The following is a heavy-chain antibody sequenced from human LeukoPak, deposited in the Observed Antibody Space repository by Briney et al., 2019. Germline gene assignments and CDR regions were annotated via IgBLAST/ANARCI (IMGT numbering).Heavy chain of an antibody. CDR2: IYPGDSDT. Sequence: GESLRISCKASGYIFTSHWIGWVRQMPGKGLEWMGIIYPGDSDTRYSPSFQGQVTISADKSISTAYLQWSSLKASDSAMYYCATTAQTIFGVVSHFDHWGQGTLVTVSS. CDR3: ATTAQTIFGVVSHFDH. CDR1: GYIFTSHW. D-gene: IGHD3-3*01. J-gene: IGHJ4*02. V-gene: IGHV5-51*01.